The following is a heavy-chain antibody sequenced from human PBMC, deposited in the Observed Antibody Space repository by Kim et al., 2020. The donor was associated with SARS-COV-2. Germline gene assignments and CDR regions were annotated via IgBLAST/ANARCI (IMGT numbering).Heavy chain of an antibody. Sequence: GGSLRLSCAASGFTFHSYAMSWVRQAPGKGLQWVSSITCSGTTPSYADSVGGRFTISRDNSNNILYLQMNRLRAEDTALYFCAKDPRTYSSPFEFFGLWG. CDR1: GFTFHSYA. CDR3: AKDPRTYSSPFEFFGL. J-gene: IGHJ2*01. D-gene: IGHD1-7*01. V-gene: IGHV3-23*01. CDR2: ITCSGTTP.